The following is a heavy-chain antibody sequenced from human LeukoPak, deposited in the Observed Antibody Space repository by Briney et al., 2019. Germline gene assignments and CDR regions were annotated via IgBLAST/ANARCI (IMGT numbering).Heavy chain of an antibody. CDR1: GFTFSSYW. D-gene: IGHD6-13*01. CDR2: IKQDGSEK. CDR3: ARGPAAGYYGMDV. J-gene: IGHJ6*02. Sequence: PGGSLRLSCAASGFTFSSYWMSWVRQAPGKGLEWVANIKQDGSEKYYVDSVKGRFTISRDNAKNSLYLQMNSLRAEDTAVYYCARGPAAGYYGMDVWGQGTTVTVSS. V-gene: IGHV3-7*01.